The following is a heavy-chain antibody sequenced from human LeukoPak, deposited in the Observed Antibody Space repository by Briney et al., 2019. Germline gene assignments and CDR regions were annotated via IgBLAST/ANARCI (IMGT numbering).Heavy chain of an antibody. D-gene: IGHD2-2*01. V-gene: IGHV3-48*01. CDR3: AKDQGCSSISCYYYYYYMDV. CDR2: INGGGSPI. CDR1: GFIFSRDS. J-gene: IGHJ6*03. Sequence: GGSLRLSCAASGFIFSRDSMNWDRQAPGKGLEWVAYINGGGSPIYYADSVRGRFTISRDNADNSLYLHMNSLRAEDTAVYYCAKDQGCSSISCYYYYYYMDVWGKGTTVTVSS.